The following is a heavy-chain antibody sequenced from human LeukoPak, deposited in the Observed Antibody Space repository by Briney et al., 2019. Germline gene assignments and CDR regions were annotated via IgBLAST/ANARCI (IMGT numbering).Heavy chain of an antibody. J-gene: IGHJ3*02. D-gene: IGHD4-23*01. V-gene: IGHV5-51*01. CDR3: ARPGSTVVTPEANDALDI. Sequence: GASLQISYKGSGYRFISYWIGWVRQMPGKGLEGMGLIYPGDSDTRYSPSFQGQVTISADKSISTAYLQWSSLKASDTAIYYCARPGSTVVTPEANDALDIWAKGQWSPSLQ. CDR1: GYRFISYW. CDR2: IYPGDSDT.